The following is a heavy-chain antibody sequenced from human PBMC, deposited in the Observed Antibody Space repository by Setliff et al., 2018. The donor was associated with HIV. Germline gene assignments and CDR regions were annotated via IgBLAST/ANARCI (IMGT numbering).Heavy chain of an antibody. V-gene: IGHV3-23*01. Sequence: GGSLRLSCTASEFTLSGYSMSWVRQVPGKGLEWVSAIDPSGSRIFYADAVKGRFTISRDNSKNTLYLQMNSLTAEDTAVYYCAKVDNGHCTSASCRDFDYWGQGTLVTVSS. J-gene: IGHJ4*02. CDR3: AKVDNGHCTSASCRDFDY. CDR1: EFTLSGYS. CDR2: IDPSGSRI. D-gene: IGHD2-2*03.